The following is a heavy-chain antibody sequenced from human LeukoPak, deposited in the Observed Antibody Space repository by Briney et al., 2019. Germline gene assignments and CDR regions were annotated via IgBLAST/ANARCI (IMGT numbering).Heavy chain of an antibody. CDR1: GGSFSGYY. CDR2: INHSGSI. CDR3: ARVGADGSGFLFDY. V-gene: IGHV4-34*01. D-gene: IGHD3-10*01. Sequence: KTSETLSLTCAVYGGSFSGYYWSWICQPPGKGLEWIGEINHSGSINYNPSLKSRVTISVDTSKNQFSLKLSSVTAADTAVYYCARVGADGSGFLFDYWGQGTLVTVSS. J-gene: IGHJ4*02.